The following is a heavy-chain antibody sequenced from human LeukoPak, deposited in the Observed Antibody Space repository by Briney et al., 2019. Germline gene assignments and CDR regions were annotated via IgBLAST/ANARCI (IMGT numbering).Heavy chain of an antibody. V-gene: IGHV4-34*01. J-gene: IGHJ1*01. Sequence: SETLSLTCGVYGGSFSGYYCSWLRQPPGKGLEWIGEINHSGSTNYNPSLKSRVTISVDTSKNQFSLKLSSVTAADTAVYYCAHSSGYQQHWGQGALVTVSS. CDR2: INHSGST. CDR3: AHSSGYQQH. CDR1: GGSFSGYY. D-gene: IGHD3-22*01.